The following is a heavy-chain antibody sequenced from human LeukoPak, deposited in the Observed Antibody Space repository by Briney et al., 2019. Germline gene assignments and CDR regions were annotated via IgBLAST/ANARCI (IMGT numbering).Heavy chain of an antibody. D-gene: IGHD6-19*01. V-gene: IGHV3-23*01. J-gene: IGHJ4*02. CDR1: GFTFSSYA. Sequence: GGSLRLSCAASGFTFSSYAMSWVRQAPGKGLEWVSAISGSGGSTYYADSVKGRFTISRDNSKNTLYLQMNSLRAEDTAVYYCAKGRGGRSSSGCFDYWGQGTLVTVSS. CDR3: AKGRGGRSSSGCFDY. CDR2: ISGSGGST.